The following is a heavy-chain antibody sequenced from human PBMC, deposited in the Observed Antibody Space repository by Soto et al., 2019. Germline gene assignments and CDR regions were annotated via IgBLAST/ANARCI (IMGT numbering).Heavy chain of an antibody. CDR3: ARHLPIPDYDILTGSWIDY. Sequence: GESLKISCKGSGYSFTSYWISWVRQMPGKGLEWMGRIDPSDSYTNYSPSFQGHVTISADKSISTAYLQWSSLKASDTAMYYCARHLPIPDYDILTGSWIDYWGQGTLVTVSS. V-gene: IGHV5-10-1*01. D-gene: IGHD3-9*01. CDR2: IDPSDSYT. J-gene: IGHJ4*02. CDR1: GYSFTSYW.